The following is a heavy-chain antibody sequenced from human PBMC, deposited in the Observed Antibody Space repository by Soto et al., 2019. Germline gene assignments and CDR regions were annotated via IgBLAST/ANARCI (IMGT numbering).Heavy chain of an antibody. CDR2: IIPIFGTA. CDR3: ATLGDYVFGSYRTDYYYGMDV. D-gene: IGHD3-16*02. J-gene: IGHJ6*02. CDR1: GGTFSSYA. Sequence: SVKVSCKASGGTFSSYAISWVRQAPGQGLEWMGGIIPIFGTANYAQKFQGRVTITADESTSTAYMELSSLRSEDTAVYYCATLGDYVFGSYRTDYYYGMDVWGQGTTVTVSS. V-gene: IGHV1-69*13.